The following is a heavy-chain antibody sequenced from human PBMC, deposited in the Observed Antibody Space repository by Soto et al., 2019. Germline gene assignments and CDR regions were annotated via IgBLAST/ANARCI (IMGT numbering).Heavy chain of an antibody. CDR3: ARSNYYDSSGYYWFFDY. CDR1: GYTFTSYG. V-gene: IGHV1-69*13. CDR2: IIPIFGTA. J-gene: IGHJ4*02. Sequence: GASVKVSCKASGYTFTSYGISWVRQAPGQGLEWMGGIIPIFGTANYAQKFQGRVTITADESTSTAYMELSSLRSEDTAVYYCARSNYYDSSGYYWFFDYWGQGTLVTVSS. D-gene: IGHD3-22*01.